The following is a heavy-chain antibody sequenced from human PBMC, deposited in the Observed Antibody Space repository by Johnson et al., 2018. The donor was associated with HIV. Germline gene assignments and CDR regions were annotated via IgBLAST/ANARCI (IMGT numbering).Heavy chain of an antibody. V-gene: IGHV3-11*04. CDR1: GFTFSDYYITFSDYY. Sequence: QVQLVESGGGLVKPGGSLRLSCAASGFTFSDYYITFSDYYMSWIRQAPGKGLEWVSYISSSGSTIYYADSVKGRFTISRDNAKNSLYLQMNSLRAEDTAVYYCARGRGPLDAFDIWGQGTMVTVSS. CDR3: ARGRGPLDAFDI. J-gene: IGHJ3*02. CDR2: ISSSGSTI.